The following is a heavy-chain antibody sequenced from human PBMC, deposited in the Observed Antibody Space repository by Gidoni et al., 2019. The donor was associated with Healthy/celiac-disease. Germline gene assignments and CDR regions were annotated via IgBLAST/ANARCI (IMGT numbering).Heavy chain of an antibody. J-gene: IGHJ2*01. CDR1: GFTGSSNY. V-gene: IGHV3-66*01. Sequence: EVQLVESGGGLVQPGGSLRLSCAASGFTGSSNYMSWVRQAPGKGLELVLGNYWGGNTYYADSVKCRFNISRDKSKNTRYLQMNSLRAGDNAVYYWGRVGGGAVAARNWYFDFWGRGTLVTVSS. CDR3: GRVGGGAVAARNWYFDF. D-gene: IGHD6-19*01. CDR2: NYWGGNT.